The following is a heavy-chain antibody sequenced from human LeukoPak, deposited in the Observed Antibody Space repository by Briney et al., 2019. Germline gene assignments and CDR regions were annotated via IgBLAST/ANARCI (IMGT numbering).Heavy chain of an antibody. D-gene: IGHD5-18*01. CDR1: GDSVSSNSAA. CDR2: TYYRSKWYN. CDR3: AGYSYGVRPS. Sequence: SQALSLTCVISGDSVSSNSAAWNWVRQSPRRGLEWLGRTYYRSKWYNDYAVSVKSRIPINPDPSKNQFSLHLNSVTPEDTAVYYCAGYSYGVRPSWGQGTLVTVSS. V-gene: IGHV6-1*01. J-gene: IGHJ5*02.